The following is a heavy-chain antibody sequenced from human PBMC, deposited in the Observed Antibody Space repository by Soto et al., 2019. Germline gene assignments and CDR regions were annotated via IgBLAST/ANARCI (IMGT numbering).Heavy chain of an antibody. D-gene: IGHD2-15*01. CDR2: ISGSGGST. Sequence: EVQLLESGGGLVQPGGSLRLSCAASGLTFSSYAMSWVRQAPGKGLEWVSAISGSGGSTYYADSVKGRFTISRDNSKNTLYLQMNSLRAEDTAAYYCAKDSEWWYQHDYWGQGTLVTVSS. CDR3: AKDSEWWYQHDY. J-gene: IGHJ4*02. V-gene: IGHV3-23*01. CDR1: GLTFSSYA.